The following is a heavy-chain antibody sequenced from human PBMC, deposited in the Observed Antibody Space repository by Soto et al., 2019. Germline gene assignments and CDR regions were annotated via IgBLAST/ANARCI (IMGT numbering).Heavy chain of an antibody. CDR2: ITGSGGST. Sequence: GSLRLSCAASGFTFSSYSMSWVRQAPGKGLERVSAITGSGGSTYYADSVKGRFTISRDNSKNTLYLQMNSLRAEDTAVYYCAKEGDLIGYNYGSCFDYWGQGTTVTVSS. CDR3: AKEGDLIGYNYGSCFDY. J-gene: IGHJ4*03. D-gene: IGHD5-18*01. V-gene: IGHV3-23*01. CDR1: GFTFSSYS.